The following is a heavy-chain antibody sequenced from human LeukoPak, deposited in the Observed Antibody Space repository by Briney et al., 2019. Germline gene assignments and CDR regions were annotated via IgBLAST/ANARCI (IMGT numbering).Heavy chain of an antibody. D-gene: IGHD6-19*01. Sequence: GGSLRLSCAASGFTFSSNSMNWVRQAPGKGLEWIAYISTSSGTIHYAGSVMGRFTISRDHAKNALYLQMTNLRAEDTALYYCATSSGWYYAFEMWGQGTMVAVSS. CDR2: ISTSSGTI. J-gene: IGHJ3*02. V-gene: IGHV3-48*04. CDR1: GFTFSSNS. CDR3: ATSSGWYYAFEM.